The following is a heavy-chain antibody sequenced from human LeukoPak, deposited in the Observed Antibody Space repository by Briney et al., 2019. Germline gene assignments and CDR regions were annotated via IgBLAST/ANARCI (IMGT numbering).Heavy chain of an antibody. V-gene: IGHV4-59*02. CDR1: GGSVSNYY. D-gene: IGHD3-10*01. CDR2: IPHSGSV. J-gene: IGHJ4*02. Sequence: SETLSLTCTVSGGSVSNYYWSWIRQSPGKGLEWIGYIPHSGSVNYNPSLKSRVTMSVDTSKNQFSLKLSSVTAADTAVYYCARVKGREGSTVIIDYWDQGTLVTVSS. CDR3: ARVKGREGSTVIIDY.